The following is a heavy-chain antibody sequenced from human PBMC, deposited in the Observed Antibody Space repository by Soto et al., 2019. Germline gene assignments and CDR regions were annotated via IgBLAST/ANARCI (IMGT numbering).Heavy chain of an antibody. D-gene: IGHD1-26*01. CDR2: ISSSGSTI. J-gene: IGHJ6*02. Sequence: GGSLRLSCAASGFTFSSYEMNWVRQAPGKGLEWVSYISSSGSTIYYADSVKGRFTISRDNAKNSLYLQMNSLRAEDTAVYYCARGSGSYGGYYYYGMDVWGQGTTVTVSS. V-gene: IGHV3-48*03. CDR1: GFTFSSYE. CDR3: ARGSGSYGGYYYYGMDV.